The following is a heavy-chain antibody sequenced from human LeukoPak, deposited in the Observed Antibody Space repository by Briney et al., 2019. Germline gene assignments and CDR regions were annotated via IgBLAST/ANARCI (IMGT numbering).Heavy chain of an antibody. CDR2: ISSSSSSYI. Sequence: GGSLRLSCAASGFTFGSYSMNWVRQAPGKGLEWVSSISSSSSSYIYYADSVKGRFTISRDNAKNSLYLQMNSLRAEDTAVYFCARALMITFGGVRAPEYYFDYWGQGTLVTVSS. CDR1: GFTFGSYS. V-gene: IGHV3-21*01. D-gene: IGHD3-16*01. J-gene: IGHJ4*02. CDR3: ARALMITFGGVRAPEYYFDY.